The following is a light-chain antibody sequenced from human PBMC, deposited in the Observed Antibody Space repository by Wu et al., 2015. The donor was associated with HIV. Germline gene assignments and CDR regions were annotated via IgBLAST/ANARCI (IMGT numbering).Light chain of an antibody. J-gene: IGKJ4*01. CDR3: QQLHNYPPFT. CDR1: KTFNNN. Sequence: SAFVGIESPLLAGPVKTFNNNLAWYQQKPGRAPKLLIYSASNLQSGVPSRFSGSGSGTTFTLTINSLQTEDSAIYFCQQLHNYPPFTFGGGTKVEI. CDR2: SAS. V-gene: IGKV1-9*01.